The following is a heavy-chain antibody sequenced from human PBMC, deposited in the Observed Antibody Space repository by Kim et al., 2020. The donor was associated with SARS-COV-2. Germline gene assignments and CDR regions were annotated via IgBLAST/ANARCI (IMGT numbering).Heavy chain of an antibody. CDR1: GGSISSSSYY. V-gene: IGHV4-39*01. Sequence: SETLSLTCTVSGGSISSSSYYWGWIRQPPGKGLEWIGSIYYSGSTYYNPSLKSRVTISVDTSKNQFSLKLSSVTAADTAVYYCARLGSSSWLNWFDPWGQGTLVTVSS. CDR3: ARLGSSSWLNWFDP. D-gene: IGHD6-13*01. J-gene: IGHJ5*02. CDR2: IYYSGST.